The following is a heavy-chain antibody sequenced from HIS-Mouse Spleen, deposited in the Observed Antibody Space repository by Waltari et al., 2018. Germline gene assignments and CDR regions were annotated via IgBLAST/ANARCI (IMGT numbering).Heavy chain of an antibody. CDR1: GFTFSSYA. V-gene: IGHV3-30-3*01. Sequence: QVQLVESGGGVVQPGRSLRLSCAASGFTFSSYAMHWVRQAPGKGRGWEEVISYDGSNKYYADSVKGRFTISRDNSKNTLYLQMNSLRAEDTAVYYCARGGIAAAGGPFDYWGQGTLVTVSS. CDR3: ARGGIAAAGGPFDY. J-gene: IGHJ4*02. D-gene: IGHD6-13*01. CDR2: ISYDGSNK.